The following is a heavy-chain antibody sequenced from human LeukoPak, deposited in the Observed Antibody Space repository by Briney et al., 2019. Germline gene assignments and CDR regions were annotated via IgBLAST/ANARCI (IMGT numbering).Heavy chain of an antibody. D-gene: IGHD3-3*01. Sequence: GGSLRLSCAASGFTFSSYWMSWVRQAPGKGXEWVANIKQDGSEKYYVDSVKGRFTISRDNAKNSLYLQMNSLRAEDTAVYYCASSHYDFWSGYYLYWGQGTLVTVSS. V-gene: IGHV3-7*01. CDR3: ASSHYDFWSGYYLY. CDR1: GFTFSSYW. J-gene: IGHJ4*02. CDR2: IKQDGSEK.